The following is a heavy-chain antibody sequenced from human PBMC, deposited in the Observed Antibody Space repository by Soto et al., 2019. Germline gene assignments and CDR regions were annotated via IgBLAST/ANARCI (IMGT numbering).Heavy chain of an antibody. Sequence: GGSLRLSCAASGFTFSSYAMSWVRQAPGKGLEWVSAISGSGGSTYYADSVKGRFTISRDNSKNTLYLQMNSLRAEDTAVYYCAKEGQKISSSWYGERYYGMDVWGQGTTVTVSS. D-gene: IGHD6-13*01. V-gene: IGHV3-23*01. J-gene: IGHJ6*02. CDR2: ISGSGGST. CDR3: AKEGQKISSSWYGERYYGMDV. CDR1: GFTFSSYA.